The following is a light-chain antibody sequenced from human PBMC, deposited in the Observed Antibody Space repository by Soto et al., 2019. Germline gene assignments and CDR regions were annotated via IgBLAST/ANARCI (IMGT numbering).Light chain of an antibody. CDR1: QNIIRW. CDR3: QHYNSYSEA. Sequence: DIQMTQSPSTLSASVGDRVTITCRASQNIIRWVSWYQQRPGKALDLLIYAASTLESGVPSRFSGSGSGTEFNLTISNLQPEDFVTYYCQHYNSYSEAFGQGTKVDI. J-gene: IGKJ1*01. CDR2: AAS. V-gene: IGKV1-5*03.